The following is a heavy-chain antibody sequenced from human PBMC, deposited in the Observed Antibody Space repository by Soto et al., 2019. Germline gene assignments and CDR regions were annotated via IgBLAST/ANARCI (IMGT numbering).Heavy chain of an antibody. V-gene: IGHV3-23*01. CDR3: AKDIGLGTTGFDY. D-gene: IGHD1-1*01. Sequence: EVQLLESGGGLVQPGGSLRLSCAASGFTFSSYAMSWVRQAPGKGLEWVSAISGSGGSTYYADSVKGRFTISRDKSKNTLYLQMNSLRAEDTAVYYCAKDIGLGTTGFDYWGQGTLVTVSS. CDR1: GFTFSSYA. J-gene: IGHJ4*02. CDR2: ISGSGGST.